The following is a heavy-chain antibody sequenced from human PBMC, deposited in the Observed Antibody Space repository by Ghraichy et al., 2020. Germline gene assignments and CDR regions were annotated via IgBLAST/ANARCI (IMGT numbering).Heavy chain of an antibody. V-gene: IGHV3-23*01. D-gene: IGHD2-15*01. Sequence: GGSLRLSCAASGFTLRTYAMSWVRQVPGKGLEWVSGITDIGDTTYYADSVKGRFTISTDISKNTVYLQMNSLRDEDTALYYCVKDYGDCSGGRCYARPLEYWGQGTLVTVSS. J-gene: IGHJ4*02. CDR1: GFTLRTYA. CDR2: ITDIGDTT. CDR3: VKDYGDCSGGRCYARPLEY.